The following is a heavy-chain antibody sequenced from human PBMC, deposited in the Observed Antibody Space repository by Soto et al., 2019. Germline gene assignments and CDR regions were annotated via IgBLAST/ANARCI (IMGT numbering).Heavy chain of an antibody. CDR1: GFTFSSYW. V-gene: IGHV3-74*01. Sequence: EVQLVESGGGLVQPGGSLRLSCAASGFTFSSYWMHWVRQAPGKGLVWVSRVNGDGSSTSYADSVKGRYTFSRDNANNTLYLQMNSLRVEETAVYYCASGGPYSSSGVDYWGQGTLVTVSS. CDR3: ASGGPYSSSGVDY. J-gene: IGHJ4*02. D-gene: IGHD6-6*01. CDR2: VNGDGSST.